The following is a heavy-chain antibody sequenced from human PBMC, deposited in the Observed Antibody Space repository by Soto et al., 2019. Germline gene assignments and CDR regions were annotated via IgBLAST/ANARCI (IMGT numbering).Heavy chain of an antibody. V-gene: IGHV3-23*01. Sequence: GGSLRLSCAASGFTFSSYAMNWVRQAPGKGLEWVSVITGSGDATYYADSVKGRFTISRDNSKNTPYVQMNSLRAEDTAVYYCAKAISGYNAPLDHWGQGTRVTVSS. J-gene: IGHJ4*02. CDR1: GFTFSSYA. CDR3: AKAISGYNAPLDH. D-gene: IGHD1-20*01. CDR2: ITGSGDAT.